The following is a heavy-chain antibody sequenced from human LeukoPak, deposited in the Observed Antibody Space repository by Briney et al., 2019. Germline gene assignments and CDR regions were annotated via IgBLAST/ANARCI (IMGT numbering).Heavy chain of an antibody. CDR3: AKVRYYGSGRYFDY. Sequence: PGGSLRLSCAASGFTFSSYAMSWVRQAPGKGLEWVSGISGSGGTTYYADSVKGRFTISRDNSKNTLYLQMNSLRAEDTAVYYCAKVRYYGSGRYFDYWGQGTLVTVSS. D-gene: IGHD3-10*01. CDR2: ISGSGGTT. V-gene: IGHV3-23*01. J-gene: IGHJ4*02. CDR1: GFTFSSYA.